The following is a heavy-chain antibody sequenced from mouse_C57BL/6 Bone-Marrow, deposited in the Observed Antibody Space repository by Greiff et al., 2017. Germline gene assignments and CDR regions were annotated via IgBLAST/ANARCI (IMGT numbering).Heavy chain of an antibody. CDR3: ARDPSTLITRSAMDY. D-gene: IGHD2-4*01. CDR2: IWAGGTT. J-gene: IGHJ4*01. V-gene: IGHV2-9*02. CDR1: GFSLTSSG. Sequence: QVQLKESGPGLVAPSQSLSITCTVSGFSLTSSGVHWVRQPPGKGLEWLGVIWAGGTTNYNSALMSRLSINKDNSKSQVFLKMNCLQTDDTAMYYCARDPSTLITRSAMDYWGQGTSVTVSS.